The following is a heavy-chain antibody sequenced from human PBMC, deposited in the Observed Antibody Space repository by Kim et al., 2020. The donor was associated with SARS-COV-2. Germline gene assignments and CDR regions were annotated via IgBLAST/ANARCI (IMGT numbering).Heavy chain of an antibody. CDR3: AKVKQVAGTTLDY. CDR2: ISGSGGST. J-gene: IGHJ4*02. V-gene: IGHV3-23*01. CDR1: GFTFSSYA. Sequence: GGSLRLSCAASGFTFSSYAMSWVRQAPGKGLEWVSGISGSGGSTYYADSVKGRVTISRDNSKNTLYLQMNSLRAEDTAVYYCAKVKQVAGTTLDYWGQGTLVTVSS. D-gene: IGHD6-19*01.